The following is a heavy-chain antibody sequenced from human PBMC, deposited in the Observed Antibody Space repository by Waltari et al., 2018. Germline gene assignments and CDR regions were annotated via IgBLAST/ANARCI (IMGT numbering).Heavy chain of an antibody. CDR3: ARVFRDYFFDY. CDR1: GYSISSGYS. J-gene: IGHJ4*02. D-gene: IGHD2-21*02. V-gene: IGHV4-38-2*01. CDR2: IYHSGST. Sequence: QVQLQESGPGLVKTSETLSLTCAVSGYSISSGYSWGWIRQPPGKGLAWIGSIYHSGSTNNNPSLKSRVTRARDTAKNQFSLKQSSVTAADTAVYYGARVFRDYFFDYGGQGTLVTVSS.